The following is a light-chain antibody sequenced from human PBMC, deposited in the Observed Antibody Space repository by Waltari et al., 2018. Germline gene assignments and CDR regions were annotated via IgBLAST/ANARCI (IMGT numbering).Light chain of an antibody. CDR2: DAS. V-gene: IGKV3-11*01. CDR3: QQRTNWPLT. CDR1: QSVSYY. J-gene: IGKJ4*01. Sequence: EVLLTQSLSTLSLSPAERATLSCRASQSVSYYLPWYQQKPGQAPRLLIYDASNRATGIPARFSGSGSGTDFTLTISSLEPEDFAVYYCQQRTNWPLTFGGGTKVEI.